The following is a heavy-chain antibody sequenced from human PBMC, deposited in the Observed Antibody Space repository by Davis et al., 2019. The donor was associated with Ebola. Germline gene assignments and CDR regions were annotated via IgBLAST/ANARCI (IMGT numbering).Heavy chain of an antibody. CDR1: GFIFRTYG. CDR2: ISYDGSNK. CDR3: AKLEMATIG. Sequence: GGSLRLSCAASGFIFRTYGMHWVRQAPGKGLEWVAVISYDGSNKYYADSVKGRFTISRDNSKNTLYLQMNSLRAEDTAVYYCAKLEMATIGWGQGTLVTVSS. J-gene: IGHJ4*02. D-gene: IGHD5-24*01. V-gene: IGHV3-30*18.